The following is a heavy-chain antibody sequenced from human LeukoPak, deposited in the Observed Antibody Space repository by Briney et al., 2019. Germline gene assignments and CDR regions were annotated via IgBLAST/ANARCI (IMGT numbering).Heavy chain of an antibody. J-gene: IGHJ3*02. D-gene: IGHD4-17*01. V-gene: IGHV1-18*01. CDR1: GYTFTSYG. Sequence: ASVKVSCKASGYTFTSYGISWVRQAPGQGLEWMGWISAYNGNTNYAQKLQGRVTMTTDTTTSTAYMELRSLGSDDTAVYYCARDYGDYVAFDIWGQGTMVTVSS. CDR2: ISAYNGNT. CDR3: ARDYGDYVAFDI.